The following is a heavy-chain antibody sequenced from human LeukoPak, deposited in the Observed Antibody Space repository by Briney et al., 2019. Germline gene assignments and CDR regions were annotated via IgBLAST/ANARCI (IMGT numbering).Heavy chain of an antibody. V-gene: IGHV4-59*08. D-gene: IGHD4-17*01. CDR2: ISYTGST. J-gene: IGHJ4*02. CDR3: ARIHDYGDYAFDR. Sequence: SETLSLTCTVSGGSISPYYWSWIRQPPGKGLEYIGYISYTGSTNSNPSLKSRLTISVDTSKNQSPLKLRSVTAADTALYYCARIHDYGDYAFDRWGQGTLVTVSS. CDR1: GGSISPYY.